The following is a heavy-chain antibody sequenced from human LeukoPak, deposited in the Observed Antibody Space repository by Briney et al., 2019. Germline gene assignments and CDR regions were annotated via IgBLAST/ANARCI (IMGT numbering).Heavy chain of an antibody. CDR2: IYYSGST. CDR1: GGSISSYY. Sequence: PSETLSLTCTVSGGSISSYYWSWIRQPPGKGLEWIGYIYYSGSTNYNPSLKSRVTISVDTSKNQFSLKLSSVTAADTAVYYCARSGGYFDYYYYYMDVWGKGTTVTVSS. J-gene: IGHJ6*03. D-gene: IGHD3-22*01. V-gene: IGHV4-59*01. CDR3: ARSGGYFDYYYYYMDV.